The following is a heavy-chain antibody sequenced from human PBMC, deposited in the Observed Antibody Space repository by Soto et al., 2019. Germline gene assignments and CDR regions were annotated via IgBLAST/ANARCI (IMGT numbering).Heavy chain of an antibody. Sequence: QVQLVQSGAEVKRPGTSVKVSCKVSGYTFTNYGINWVRQAPGQGLEWVGWFNPANRNTNYAQKFQDRVSMTTDTSTNTAYMDLRGLRSDDTAVYYCARVRFGDPFYFWGQGTLVTVSS. CDR1: GYTFTNYG. CDR3: ARVRFGDPFYF. CDR2: FNPANRNT. D-gene: IGHD2-21*02. J-gene: IGHJ4*02. V-gene: IGHV1-18*01.